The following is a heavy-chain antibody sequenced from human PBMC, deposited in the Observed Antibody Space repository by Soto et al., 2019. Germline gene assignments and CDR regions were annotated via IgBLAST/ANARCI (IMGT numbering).Heavy chain of an antibody. V-gene: IGHV3-30-3*02. J-gene: IGHJ2*01. CDR2: ISYDGSNK. CDR3: LKAEDGIRDVRSFSAFLLNRSSDL. Sequence: KGLEWVAVISYDGSNKYYADSVKGRFTISRDNSKNTLYLQMNSLRTEDTALYFFLKAEDGIRDVRSFSAFLLNRSSDL. D-gene: IGHD3-10*02.